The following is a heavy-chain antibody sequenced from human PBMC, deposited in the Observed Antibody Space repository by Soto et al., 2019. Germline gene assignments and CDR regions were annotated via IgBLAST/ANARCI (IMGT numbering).Heavy chain of an antibody. D-gene: IGHD3-16*01. V-gene: IGHV4-61*01. CDR2: IYYTGTT. CDR3: ARDAKVVTSLGGYYYYSLDV. Sequence: PSETLSLTCTVSGDSVNSGNYYWTWIRQPPWKGLEWIGHIYYTGTTNYSPSLKSRVTISLDTSKNQFSLKLSSVTAAERAVYYCARDAKVVTSLGGYYYYSLDVWGQGSTVTVSS. J-gene: IGHJ6*02. CDR1: GDSVNSGNYY.